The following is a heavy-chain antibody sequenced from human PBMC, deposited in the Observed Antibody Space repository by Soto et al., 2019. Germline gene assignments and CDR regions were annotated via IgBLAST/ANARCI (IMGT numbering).Heavy chain of an antibody. CDR2: IWYDGSNK. D-gene: IGHD2-21*02. V-gene: IGHV3-33*01. Sequence: GGSLRLSCAASGFTFSNYGIHWVRQAPGTGLEWLAVIWYDGSNKYYADSVKGRFTISRDQSKNTAYLQMNSLRAEDTAVYYCARQDYGGNSLFLVDWGQGTLVTVSS. CDR1: GFTFSNYG. J-gene: IGHJ4*02. CDR3: ARQDYGGNSLFLVD.